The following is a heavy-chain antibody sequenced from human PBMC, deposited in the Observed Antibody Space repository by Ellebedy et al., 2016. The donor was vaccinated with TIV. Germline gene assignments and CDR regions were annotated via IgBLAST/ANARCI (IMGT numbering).Heavy chain of an antibody. Sequence: GESLKISCKGFGYSFTNYWIGWMRQMPGKGLELMGLIYPGDSDTTYRPSFRGQVTISADKSISTAYLQWSSLKDSDAAIYYCARRSREQLHFDHWGQGTLVTVSS. J-gene: IGHJ4*02. CDR3: ARRSREQLHFDH. CDR2: IYPGDSDT. D-gene: IGHD6-6*01. V-gene: IGHV5-51*01. CDR1: GYSFTNYW.